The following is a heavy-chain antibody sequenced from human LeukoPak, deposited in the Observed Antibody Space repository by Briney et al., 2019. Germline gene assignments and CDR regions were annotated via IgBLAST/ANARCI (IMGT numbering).Heavy chain of an antibody. CDR2: INPSDDST. Sequence: ASVKVSCKASGYTFNSSYMHWVRQAPGQGLEWMGIINPSDDSTRYAQKFQGRVTMTRNTSISTAYMELSSLRSEDTAVYYCARETRSYYDSSGYCDYWGQGTLVTVSS. CDR1: GYTFNSSY. CDR3: ARETRSYYDSSGYCDY. D-gene: IGHD3-22*01. J-gene: IGHJ4*02. V-gene: IGHV1-46*02.